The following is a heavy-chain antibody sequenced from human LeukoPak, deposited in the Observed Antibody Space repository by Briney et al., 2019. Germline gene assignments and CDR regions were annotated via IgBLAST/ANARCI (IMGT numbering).Heavy chain of an antibody. CDR1: GDSVSSNSAT. D-gene: IGHD6-13*01. Sequence: SQTLSLTCAISGDSVSSNSATWNWIRQCPSRGLEWLGRTYYRSKWYNDYAVSVKSRITINPDASKNQFSLQLNSVTPEDTALYYCARRIAAADRGFDYWGQGTLVTVSS. V-gene: IGHV6-1*01. J-gene: IGHJ4*02. CDR3: ARRIAAADRGFDY. CDR2: TYYRSKWYN.